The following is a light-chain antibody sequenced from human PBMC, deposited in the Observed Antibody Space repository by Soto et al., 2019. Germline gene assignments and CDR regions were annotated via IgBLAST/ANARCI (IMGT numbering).Light chain of an antibody. V-gene: IGKV1-6*01. Sequence: AIQMTQSPPSLSASVGDRVIITCRASQEIRVDVGWLQQRPGHSPNLPIYAASTLHTGVPSTFTGSASGTDFTPTINDLQPEDVATYFCLQDYDFQYAFGQGTTVDI. J-gene: IGKJ2*01. CDR3: LQDYDFQYA. CDR2: AAS. CDR1: QEIRVD.